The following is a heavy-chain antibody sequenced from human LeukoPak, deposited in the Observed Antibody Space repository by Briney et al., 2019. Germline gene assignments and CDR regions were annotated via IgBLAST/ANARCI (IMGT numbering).Heavy chain of an antibody. V-gene: IGHV1-46*01. CDR1: GLTFTGYF. CDR3: ERAAGEQHFDH. J-gene: IGHJ4*02. Sequence: RASVKVSCKASGLTFTGYFIHWVRQAPGQGPEWMGIINPHGDRANYAQKFQGRVTMTRDTPTNTVYMELSSLRSEDTAVYYCERAAGEQHFDHWGQGTLVTVS. CDR2: INPHGDRA. D-gene: IGHD3-10*01.